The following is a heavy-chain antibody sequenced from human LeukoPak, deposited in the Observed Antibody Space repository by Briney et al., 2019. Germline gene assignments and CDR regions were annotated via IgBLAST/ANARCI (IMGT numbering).Heavy chain of an antibody. CDR3: ANTHDYGDY. Sequence: GGSLRLSCAASGFTFNSFAMSWVRQAPGKWLEWVSGIDESGAGTFYADSVKGRFTISRDNSKNTLFLQMNSLRVEDTAVYYCANTHDYGDYWGQGTLVTVSS. CDR1: GFTFNSFA. J-gene: IGHJ4*02. CDR2: IDESGAGT. V-gene: IGHV3-23*01.